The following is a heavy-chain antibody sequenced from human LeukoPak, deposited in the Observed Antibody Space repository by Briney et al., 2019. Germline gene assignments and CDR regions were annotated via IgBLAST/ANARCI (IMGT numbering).Heavy chain of an antibody. V-gene: IGHV4-34*01. Sequence: SETLSLTCAVYGGSFSGYYWSWIRQPPGKGLEWIGEINHSGSTNYNPSLKSRVTISVDTSKNQFSLKLSSVTAADTAVYYCARGRYWGRGTLVTVSS. J-gene: IGHJ4*02. CDR1: GGSFSGYY. CDR2: INHSGST. CDR3: ARGRY.